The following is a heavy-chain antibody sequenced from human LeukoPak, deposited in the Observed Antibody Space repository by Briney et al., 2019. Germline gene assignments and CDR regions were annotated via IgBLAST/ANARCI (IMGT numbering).Heavy chain of an antibody. Sequence: PSETLSLTCTVSGGSISSYYWSWIRQPAGKGLEWIGRIYTSGSTNYNPSLKSRVTISVDTSKNQFSLKLSSVTAADTAVYYCARFHPGRTTVTTGGFDYWGQGTLVTVSS. CDR3: ARFHPGRTTVTTGGFDY. V-gene: IGHV4-4*07. CDR1: GGSISSYY. CDR2: IYTSGST. D-gene: IGHD4-17*01. J-gene: IGHJ4*02.